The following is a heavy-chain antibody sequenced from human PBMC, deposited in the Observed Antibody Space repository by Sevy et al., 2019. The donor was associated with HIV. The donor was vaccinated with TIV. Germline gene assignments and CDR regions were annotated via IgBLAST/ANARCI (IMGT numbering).Heavy chain of an antibody. CDR2: VYPGDSDA. CDR1: GYSFMTYW. V-gene: IGHV5-51*01. J-gene: IGHJ4*02. CDR3: ARLSAGRNYIPPVFQF. D-gene: IGHD4-4*01. Sequence: GESLKISCKGSGYSFMTYWIGWVRQMPGKGLEWMGIVYPGDSDARYSPSFQGRVTMSADNSINTAYLQWRSLQASDTAFYFCARLSAGRNYIPPVFQFWGQGTLVTVSS.